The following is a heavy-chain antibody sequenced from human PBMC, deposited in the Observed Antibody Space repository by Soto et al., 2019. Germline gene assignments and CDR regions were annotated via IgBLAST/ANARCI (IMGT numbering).Heavy chain of an antibody. V-gene: IGHV2-5*02. CDR1: GFSLSTSGVG. Sequence: QITLKESGPTLVKPTQTLTLTCTFSGFSLSTSGVGVGWIRQPPGKALEWLALIYWDDDKRYSPSLKSRLTTTKXNSKNQVVLTMTNMDPVDTATYYCARRSVQGDFHYWGQGTLVTVSS. CDR2: IYWDDDK. J-gene: IGHJ4*02. CDR3: ARRSVQGDFHY.